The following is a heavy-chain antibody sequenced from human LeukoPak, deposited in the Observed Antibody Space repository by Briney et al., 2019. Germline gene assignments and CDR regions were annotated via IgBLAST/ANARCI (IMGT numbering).Heavy chain of an antibody. CDR2: IYYSGST. CDR1: GGSISSGGYY. D-gene: IGHD6-19*01. J-gene: IGHJ4*02. CDR3: AREDYSSGWSVADY. V-gene: IGHV4-31*03. Sequence: PSQTLSLTCTVSGGSISSGGYYWSWIRQHPGKGLEWIGYIYYSGSTYYNPSLKSRVTISVDTSKNQFSLKLSSVTAADTAVYYCAREDYSSGWSVADYWGQGTLVTVSS.